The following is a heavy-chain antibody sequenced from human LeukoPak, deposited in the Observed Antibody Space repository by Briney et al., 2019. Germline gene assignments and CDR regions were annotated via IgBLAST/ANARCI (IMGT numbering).Heavy chain of an antibody. V-gene: IGHV3-23*01. D-gene: IGHD4-17*01. CDR1: GFTFSSYA. CDR3: ARMQRDYGDLYFDY. Sequence: GGSLRLSCAASGFTFSSYAMSWVRQAPGKGLEWVSAISGSGGSTYYADSVKGRFTVSRDNSKNTLYLQMNSLRAEDTAVYYCARMQRDYGDLYFDYWGQGTLVTVSS. CDR2: ISGSGGST. J-gene: IGHJ4*02.